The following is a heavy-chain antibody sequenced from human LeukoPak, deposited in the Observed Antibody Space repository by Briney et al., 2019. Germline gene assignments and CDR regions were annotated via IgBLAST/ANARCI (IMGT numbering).Heavy chain of an antibody. J-gene: IGHJ6*04. Sequence: ASVKVSCKASGYTFTSYAMHWVRQAPGQRLEWMGWINAGNGNTKYSQKFQGRVTITRDTSASTAYMELSSLRSEDTAVYYCATGRAISYYDILTGPNYYYYYGMDVWGKGTTVTVSS. CDR2: INAGNGNT. CDR1: GYTFTSYA. CDR3: ATGRAISYYDILTGPNYYYYYGMDV. D-gene: IGHD3-9*01. V-gene: IGHV1-3*01.